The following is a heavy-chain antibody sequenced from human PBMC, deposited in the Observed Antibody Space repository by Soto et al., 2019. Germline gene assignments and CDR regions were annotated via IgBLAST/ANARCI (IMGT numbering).Heavy chain of an antibody. D-gene: IGHD2-2*01. Sequence: QVQLVQSGAEVKKPGSSVKVSCKASGGTFGSYAISWVRQAPGQGLEWMGGIIPIPGTANYAQQFQGRVTIAADESTSTAYMERSSLRSEDPAVYYCARSQGSSTSLEIYYYYYGMDVWGQGTTVTVSS. CDR1: GGTFGSYA. CDR2: IIPIPGTA. J-gene: IGHJ6*02. CDR3: ARSQGSSTSLEIYYYYYGMDV. V-gene: IGHV1-69*01.